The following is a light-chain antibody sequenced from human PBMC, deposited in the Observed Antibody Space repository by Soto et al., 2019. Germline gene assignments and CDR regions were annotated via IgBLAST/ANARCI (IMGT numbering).Light chain of an antibody. CDR3: QQSNDWPLT. CDR1: QSVSTR. J-gene: IGKJ4*01. V-gene: IGKV1-5*02. CDR2: DAS. Sequence: DIQMTQSPSSLSASVGDRVTIICRASQSVSTRLAWYQQKPGKAPKVLIYDASSWAGGVPSRFTGSGSGTEFTLTINSLQPDDFATYYCQQSNDWPLTFGGGTKVEIK.